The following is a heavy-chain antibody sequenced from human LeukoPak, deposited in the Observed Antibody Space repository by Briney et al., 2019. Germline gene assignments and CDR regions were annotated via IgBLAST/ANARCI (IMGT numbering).Heavy chain of an antibody. CDR2: INHSGST. Sequence: SETLSLTCAVYGGSFSGYYWSWIRQPPGKGLEWIGEINHSGSTNYNPSLKSRVTISVDTTKNHFSLKLSSVTAADTAVYYCARIDYYGSGSSPIWGQGTMVTVSS. CDR3: ARIDYYGSGSSPI. CDR1: GGSFSGYY. D-gene: IGHD3-10*01. V-gene: IGHV4-34*01. J-gene: IGHJ3*02.